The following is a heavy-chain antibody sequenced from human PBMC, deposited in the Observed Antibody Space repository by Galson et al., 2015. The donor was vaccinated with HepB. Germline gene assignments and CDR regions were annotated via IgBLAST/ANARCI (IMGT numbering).Heavy chain of an antibody. Sequence: ETLSLTCVVSGGSLGGHYWSWIRQSPGKGLQWLGEVNHGGTTKYNPSLQSRITVSIDTPKNPFSLTLKSVTAADTALYYCARSRSGMYRLIYFDSWGRGTLVTVSS. CDR1: GGSLGGHY. CDR3: ARSRSGMYRLIYFDS. J-gene: IGHJ4*02. D-gene: IGHD1-26*01. CDR2: VNHGGTT. V-gene: IGHV4-34*01.